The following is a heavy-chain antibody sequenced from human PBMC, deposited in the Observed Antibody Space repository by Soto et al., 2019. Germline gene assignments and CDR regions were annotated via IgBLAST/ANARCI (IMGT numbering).Heavy chain of an antibody. CDR2: IYTSGST. D-gene: IGHD6-13*01. J-gene: IGHJ4*02. CDR1: GGSISSYY. V-gene: IGHV4-4*07. CDR3: ARDRYRSSWYHDY. Sequence: PSETLSLTCTVSGGSISSYYWSWIQQPAGKGLEWIGRIYTSGSTNYNPSLKSRVTMSVDTSKNQFSLKLSSVTAADTAVYYCARDRYRSSWYHDYWGQGTLVTVSS.